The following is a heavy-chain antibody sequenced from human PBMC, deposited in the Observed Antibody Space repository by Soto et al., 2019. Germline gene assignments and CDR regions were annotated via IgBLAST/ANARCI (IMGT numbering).Heavy chain of an antibody. CDR2: IIPIFGTA. J-gene: IGHJ5*02. V-gene: IGHV1-69*13. D-gene: IGHD3-22*01. CDR3: ARVRTYYYDSSGYHNWFDP. CDR1: GGTFSSYA. Sequence: ASVKVSCKASGGTFSSYAISWVRQAPGQGLEWMGGIIPIFGTANYAQKFQGRVTITADESTSTAYMELSSLRSEDTAVYYCARVRTYYYDSSGYHNWFDPWGQGTLVTVSS.